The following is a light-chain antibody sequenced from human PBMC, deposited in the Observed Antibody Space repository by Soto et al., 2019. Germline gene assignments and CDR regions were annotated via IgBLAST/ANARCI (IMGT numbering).Light chain of an antibody. V-gene: IGLV2-23*01. CDR1: SSDVGRYNL. Sequence: QSALTQPASVSGSPGQSITSSCTGTSSDVGRYNLVSWYQQHPGKAPKVMIYEGSKRPSGVSNRFSGSKSGNTASLTISGLQAEDEADYYCSSYAGRSTYVFAAGTKLTVL. CDR2: EGS. J-gene: IGLJ1*01. CDR3: SSYAGRSTYV.